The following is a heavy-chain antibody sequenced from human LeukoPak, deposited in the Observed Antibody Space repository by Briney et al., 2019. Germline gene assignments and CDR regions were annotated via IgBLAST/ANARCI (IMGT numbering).Heavy chain of an antibody. CDR3: ARAMVRGLSNPFDS. V-gene: IGHV1-46*01. CDR2: INPSGGST. Sequence: ASVKVSCKASGYTFTSYGISWVRQAPGQGLEWMAMINPSGGSTTYAQKFQGRVTMTRDTSTSTVYMELSSLRYEDTAVYYCARAMVRGLSNPFDSWGQGTLVTVSS. J-gene: IGHJ4*02. D-gene: IGHD3-10*01. CDR1: GYTFTSYG.